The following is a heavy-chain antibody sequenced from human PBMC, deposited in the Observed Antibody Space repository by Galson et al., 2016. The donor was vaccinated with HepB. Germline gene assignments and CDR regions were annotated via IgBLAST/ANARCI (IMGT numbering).Heavy chain of an antibody. CDR3: ARDSYPRSSQFDP. D-gene: IGHD6-19*01. V-gene: IGHV4-59*01. CDR1: GGSINTYY. J-gene: IGHJ5*02. CDR2: ISYTGDT. Sequence: ETLSLTCTVSGGSINTYYWSWIRQPPGQGLEWIGYISYTGDTNYNPSLKSRVTISLDTSKNQFSLKLTSVTAADTAFYYCARDSYPRSSQFDPRGQGALVIVSS.